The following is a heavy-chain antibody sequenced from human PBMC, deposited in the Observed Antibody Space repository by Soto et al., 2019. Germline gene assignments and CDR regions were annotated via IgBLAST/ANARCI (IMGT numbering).Heavy chain of an antibody. CDR1: GFAFSDFY. Sequence: QVQLVESGGGLVKPRGSLRLSCAASGFAFSDFYMSWIRQAPGKGLEWVSYMSSSGTSKHYADSVKGRFTISRDNAKNSLYLQMDSLRVEDTAVYYCASDTRRSRSFDWPTFDYWGQGTLVTVSS. CDR2: MSSSGTSK. CDR3: ASDTRRSRSFDWPTFDY. V-gene: IGHV3-11*01. D-gene: IGHD3-9*01. J-gene: IGHJ4*02.